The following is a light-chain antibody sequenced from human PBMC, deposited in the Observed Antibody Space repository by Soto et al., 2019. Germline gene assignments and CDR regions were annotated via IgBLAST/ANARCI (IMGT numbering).Light chain of an antibody. Sequence: QSALTQSPSASGSPGQSVTISCTGTSSDIGGYNSVSWYQQHPGKAPKVIIYDVRRRPSGVSTRFSGSKSANTASLTISGLQAEDEAHYYCSSYTSFSTWVFGGGTKLTVL. CDR3: SSYTSFSTWV. V-gene: IGLV2-14*03. J-gene: IGLJ3*02. CDR1: SSDIGGYNS. CDR2: DVR.